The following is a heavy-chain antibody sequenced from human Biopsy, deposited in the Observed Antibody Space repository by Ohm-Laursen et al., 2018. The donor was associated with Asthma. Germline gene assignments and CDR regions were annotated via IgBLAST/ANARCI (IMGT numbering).Heavy chain of an antibody. CDR1: GYTFNSAG. CDR3: ARAVDYSHYYGIDV. V-gene: IGHV1-18*01. J-gene: IGHJ6*02. CDR2: ISVYNGNT. D-gene: IGHD3-10*01. Sequence: ASVKVSRNTYGYTFNSAGISWARQDPGEGLEWMGWISVYNGNTKVAQKLQDRVTMITDTSTSTAYMELRSLRSDDTAVYFCARAVDYSHYYGIDVWGQGTTVTVS.